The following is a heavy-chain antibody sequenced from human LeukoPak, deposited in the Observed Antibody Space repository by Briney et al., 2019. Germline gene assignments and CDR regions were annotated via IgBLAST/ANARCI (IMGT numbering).Heavy chain of an antibody. D-gene: IGHD3-10*01. CDR1: GFTFDDYG. V-gene: IGHV3-20*04. CDR3: ARDNSMVRGVIITEAAFDI. Sequence: GGSLRLSCAASGFTFDDYGMSWVRQAPGKGLEWVSGINWNGGSTGYADSVKGRFTISRDNAKNSLYLQMNSLRAEDTAVYYCARDNSMVRGVIITEAAFDIWGQGTMVTVSS. J-gene: IGHJ3*02. CDR2: INWNGGST.